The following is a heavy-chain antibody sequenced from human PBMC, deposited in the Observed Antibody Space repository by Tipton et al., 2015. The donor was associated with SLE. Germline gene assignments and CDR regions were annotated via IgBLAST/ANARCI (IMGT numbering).Heavy chain of an antibody. J-gene: IGHJ3*02. D-gene: IGHD2-2*01. Sequence: GSLRLSCGASGFTFSDYSMNWVRQAPGKGLEWVSYISSSGSTIYYADSVKGRFTISRDNAKNSLYLQMNSLRAEDTAVYYCARSSLGYCSGTRRCGAFDIWGQGTMVTVSS. CDR1: GFTFSDYS. V-gene: IGHV3-11*01. CDR2: ISSSGSTI. CDR3: ARSSLGYCSGTRRCGAFDI.